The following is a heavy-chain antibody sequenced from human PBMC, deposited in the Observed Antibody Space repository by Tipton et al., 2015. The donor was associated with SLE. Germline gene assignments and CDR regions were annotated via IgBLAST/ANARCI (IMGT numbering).Heavy chain of an antibody. Sequence: LRLSCTVSGGSISSYYWSWIRQPPGKGLEWIGYISYSGSTNYNPSLKSRVTISVDTSKNQFSLKLSSGTAADTAVYYCARGGSYCGGDGDHFDYWGQGTLVTVSS. CDR3: ARGGSYCGGDGDHFDY. CDR1: GGSISSYY. J-gene: IGHJ4*02. CDR2: ISYSGST. D-gene: IGHD2-21*01. V-gene: IGHV4-59*01.